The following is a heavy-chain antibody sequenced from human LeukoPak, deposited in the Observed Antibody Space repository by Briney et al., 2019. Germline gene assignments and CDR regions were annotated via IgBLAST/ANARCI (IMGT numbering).Heavy chain of an antibody. CDR1: GFTFTRYW. Sequence: GGSLRLSCAASGFTFTRYWMSWVRQAPGRGLEWVANIKQDGSETHYVDSVKGRFTISRDNARDLVYLQMNSLRDDDTAVYYCARDGDYIMPPFDYWGQGILVTVSS. CDR3: ARDGDYIMPPFDY. CDR2: IKQDGSET. J-gene: IGHJ4*02. D-gene: IGHD4-17*01. V-gene: IGHV3-7*01.